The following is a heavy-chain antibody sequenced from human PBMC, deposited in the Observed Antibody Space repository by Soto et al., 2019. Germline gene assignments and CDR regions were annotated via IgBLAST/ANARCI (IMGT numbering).Heavy chain of an antibody. CDR2: ISYDGSNK. CDR1: GFTFSSYG. Sequence: PGGSLRLSCAASGFTFSSYGMHWVRQAPGKGLEWVAVISYDGSNKYYADSVKGRFTISRDNSKNTLYLQMNSLRAEDTAVYYCAKETREPPVAFDIWGQGTMVTVSS. J-gene: IGHJ3*02. V-gene: IGHV3-30*18. CDR3: AKETREPPVAFDI. D-gene: IGHD1-26*01.